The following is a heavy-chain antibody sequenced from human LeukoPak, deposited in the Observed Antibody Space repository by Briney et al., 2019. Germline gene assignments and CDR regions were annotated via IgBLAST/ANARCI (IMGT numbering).Heavy chain of an antibody. CDR1: GYSFTSYW. J-gene: IGHJ3*02. CDR2: IYPGDSDT. Sequence: GESLKISCKGSGYSFTSYWVGWVRQMPGKGLEWMGIIYPGDSDTRYSPSFQGQVTISADKSISTAYLQWSSLKASDTAMYYCARHSKTRIAAAGYAFDIWGQGTMVTVS. V-gene: IGHV5-51*01. D-gene: IGHD6-13*01. CDR3: ARHSKTRIAAAGYAFDI.